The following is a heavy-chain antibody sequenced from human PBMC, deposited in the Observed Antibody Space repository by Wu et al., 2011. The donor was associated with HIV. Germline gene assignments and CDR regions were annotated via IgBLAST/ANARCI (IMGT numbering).Heavy chain of an antibody. Sequence: QVQLVQSGAEVKKPGSSVKVSCKASGYTFTYRYLHWVRQAPGQALEWMGWISAYNGDTNYAQKLQGRVTMTTDTSTSTAYIELRSLRSDDTAVYYCARDPCRDSTSCYLGLDYYYYMDVWGKGTTVTVSS. CDR1: GYTFTYRY. CDR2: ISAYNGDT. J-gene: IGHJ6*03. D-gene: IGHD2-2*01. CDR3: ARDPCRDSTSCYLGLDYYYYMDV. V-gene: IGHV1-18*04.